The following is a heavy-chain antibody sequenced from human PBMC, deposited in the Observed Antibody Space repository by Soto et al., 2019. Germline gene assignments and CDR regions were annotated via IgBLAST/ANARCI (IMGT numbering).Heavy chain of an antibody. CDR3: VRSFTWYSEADY. V-gene: IGHV3-23*01. CDR1: GFTYSSYA. Sequence: EVQLLESGGGLVQTGGSLRLSCAASGFTYSSYAMSWVRQAPWKGLEWVSSISGGGGDTSYADFVRGRFTISRDNSRTTLYLQLNRLRAEDAAVYYCVRSFTWYSEADYWGQGTLVTVSS. J-gene: IGHJ4*02. CDR2: ISGGGGDT. D-gene: IGHD6-13*01.